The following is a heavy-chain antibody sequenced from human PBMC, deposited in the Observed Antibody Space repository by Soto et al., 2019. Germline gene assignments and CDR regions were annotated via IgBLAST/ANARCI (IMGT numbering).Heavy chain of an antibody. D-gene: IGHD2-15*01. Sequence: GGSLRLSCAASGFTFDDYTMHWVRQAPGKGLEWVSLISWDGGSTYYADSVKGRFTISRDNSKNSLYLQMNSLRTEDTALYYWANDMVNCSGGSCYRYYYYGMDVWGQGTTVTVSS. CDR3: ANDMVNCSGGSCYRYYYYGMDV. CDR2: ISWDGGST. J-gene: IGHJ6*02. V-gene: IGHV3-43*01. CDR1: GFTFDDYT.